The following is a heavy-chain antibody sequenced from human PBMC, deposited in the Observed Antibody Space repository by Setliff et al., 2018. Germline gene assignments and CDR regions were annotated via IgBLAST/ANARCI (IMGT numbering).Heavy chain of an antibody. CDR3: ARGGTYSSGPLDY. CDR1: GFTFSSYA. J-gene: IGHJ4*02. Sequence: GESLRLSCAASGFTFSSYAMHWVRQAPGKGLEYASSISSSGGNIYYANSVKGRFIISRDNSKSTLFLQMGSLRAEDMSVYYCARGGTYSSGPLDYWGQGILVTVS. V-gene: IGHV3-64*01. CDR2: ISSSGGNI. D-gene: IGHD3-22*01.